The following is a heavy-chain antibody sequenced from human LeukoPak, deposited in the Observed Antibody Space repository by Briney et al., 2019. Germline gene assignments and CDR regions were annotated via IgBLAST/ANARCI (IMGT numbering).Heavy chain of an antibody. J-gene: IGHJ4*02. D-gene: IGHD2-2*01. Sequence: GGSLRLSCAASGFTFSTYWMSWVRQAPGKGLEWVATIKQDGNEKHYVDSVKGRFAISRDNAKNSLYLQVDSLRAEDTALYFCVRGCGRSSCPYYFDYWGQGTLATVSS. CDR3: VRGCGRSSCPYYFDY. CDR2: IKQDGNEK. CDR1: GFTFSTYW. V-gene: IGHV3-7*03.